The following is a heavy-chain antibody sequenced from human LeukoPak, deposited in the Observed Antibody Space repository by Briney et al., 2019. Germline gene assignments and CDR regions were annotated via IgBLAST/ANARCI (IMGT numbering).Heavy chain of an antibody. CDR2: IIPIFGTA. D-gene: IGHD1-7*01. V-gene: IGHV1-69*13. Sequence: SVKVFCKASGGTFSSYAISWVRQAPGQGLEWMGGIIPIFGTANYAQKFQGRVTITADESTSTAYMELSSLRSEDTAVYYCARERWSGLDSLNWNYDFDPWGQGTLVTVSS. J-gene: IGHJ5*02. CDR3: ARERWSGLDSLNWNYDFDP. CDR1: GGTFSSYA.